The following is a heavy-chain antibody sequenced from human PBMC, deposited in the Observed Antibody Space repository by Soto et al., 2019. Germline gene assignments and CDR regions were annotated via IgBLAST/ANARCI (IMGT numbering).Heavy chain of an antibody. CDR3: ARDGLIDYYGMDV. D-gene: IGHD2-8*01. CDR1: GGTFSSYT. Sequence: ASVKVSCKASGGTFSSYTISWVRQAPGQGLEWMGWISAYNGNTNYAQKLQGRVTMTTDTSTSTAYMELRSLRSDDTAVYYCARDGLIDYYGMDVWGQGTTVTVSS. J-gene: IGHJ6*02. V-gene: IGHV1-18*01. CDR2: ISAYNGNT.